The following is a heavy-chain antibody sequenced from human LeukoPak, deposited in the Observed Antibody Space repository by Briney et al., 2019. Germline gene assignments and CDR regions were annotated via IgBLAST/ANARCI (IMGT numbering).Heavy chain of an antibody. CDR1: GFTFSSYA. V-gene: IGHV3-23*01. CDR2: ISGSGGST. D-gene: IGHD3-9*01. Sequence: GGSLRLSCAASGFTFSSYAMSWVRQAPGKGLEWISAISGSGGSTYYADSVKGRFTISRDNSKNTLYLQMSILRAEDTAVYYCARGHNFGRLHPFDYWGQGTLVTVSS. J-gene: IGHJ4*02. CDR3: ARGHNFGRLHPFDY.